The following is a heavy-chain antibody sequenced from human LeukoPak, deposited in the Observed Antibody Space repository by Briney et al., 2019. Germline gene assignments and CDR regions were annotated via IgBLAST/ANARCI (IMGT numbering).Heavy chain of an antibody. CDR3: ARDGYYGSGSYFPVSWFDP. CDR2: INAGNGNT. V-gene: IGHV1-3*01. CDR1: GYTFTSYA. J-gene: IGHJ5*02. D-gene: IGHD3-10*01. Sequence: ASVKVSCKGSGYTFTSYAMHWVRQAPGQRLEWMGWINAGNGNTKYSQKFQGRVTITRDTSASTAYMELSSLRSEDTAVYYCARDGYYGSGSYFPVSWFDPWGQGTLVTVSS.